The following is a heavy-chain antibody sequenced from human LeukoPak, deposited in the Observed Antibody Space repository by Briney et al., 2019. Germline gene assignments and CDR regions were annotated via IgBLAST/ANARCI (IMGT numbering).Heavy chain of an antibody. J-gene: IGHJ5*02. Sequence: SETLSLTCTVSGDSIRSYYWNWIRQPAGKGLEWIGRIQASGSTNDNPSLKSRIIMSIDTSKNLFSLKLTSVTAADTAVYYCAKDDLITGGKNWFDLWGQGTLVTVSS. CDR3: AKDDLITGGKNWFDL. V-gene: IGHV4-4*07. D-gene: IGHD2-15*01. CDR2: IQASGST. CDR1: GDSIRSYY.